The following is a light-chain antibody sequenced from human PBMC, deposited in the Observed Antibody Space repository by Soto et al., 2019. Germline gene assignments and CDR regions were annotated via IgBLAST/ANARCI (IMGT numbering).Light chain of an antibody. J-gene: IGKJ2*01. Sequence: DIPMTQSPSTLSASIGDRVTITCRASQSINSWLAWYQQKPGKAPKLLIYDASNLASGVPSRFSGSGSGTEFTLVINSLQPGDFATYYCQQYDTYSYTFGQGTKLEI. V-gene: IGKV1-5*01. CDR1: QSINSW. CDR2: DAS. CDR3: QQYDTYSYT.